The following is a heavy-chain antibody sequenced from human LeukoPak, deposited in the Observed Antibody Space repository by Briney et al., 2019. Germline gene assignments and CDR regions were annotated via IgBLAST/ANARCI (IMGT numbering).Heavy chain of an antibody. D-gene: IGHD2-2*01. CDR3: ARDLICRRACSSTSCPTSDY. J-gene: IGHJ4*02. V-gene: IGHV3-21*01. CDR2: ISSSSSYI. CDR1: GFTFSSYS. Sequence: GGSLRLSCAASGFTFSSYSMNWVRQAPGKGLEWVSSISSSSSYIYYADSVKGRFTISRDNAKNSLYLQMNSLRAEDTAVYYCARDLICRRACSSTSCPTSDYWGQGTLVTVSS.